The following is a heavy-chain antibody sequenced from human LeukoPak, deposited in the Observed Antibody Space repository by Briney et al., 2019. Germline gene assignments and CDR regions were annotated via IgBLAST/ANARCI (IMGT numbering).Heavy chain of an antibody. J-gene: IGHJ4*02. Sequence: GGSLRLSCAASGFTFSSYDMHWVRQATGKGLEWVSAIGTAGDTYYPGSVKGRFTISRENAKNSLYLQMNSLRAGDTVVYYCAGGVLYDSSGYWSPHFDYGGQGTLVTVSS. CDR2: IGTAGDT. V-gene: IGHV3-13*01. CDR1: GFTFSSYD. CDR3: AGGVLYDSSGYWSPHFDY. D-gene: IGHD3-22*01.